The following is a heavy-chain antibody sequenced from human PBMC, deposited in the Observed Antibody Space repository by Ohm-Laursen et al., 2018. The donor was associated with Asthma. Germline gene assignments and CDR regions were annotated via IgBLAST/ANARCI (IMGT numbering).Heavy chain of an antibody. D-gene: IGHD6-13*01. J-gene: IGHJ4*02. Sequence: SLRLSCAAFGFTFSSYSMNWVRQAPGKGLEWVSYISSSSSTIYYADSVKGRFTISRDNSKNTLYLQMNSLRAEDTAVYYCARDGDTQQLAPAYWGQGTPVTVSS. V-gene: IGHV3-48*01. CDR1: GFTFSSYS. CDR3: ARDGDTQQLAPAY. CDR2: ISSSSSTI.